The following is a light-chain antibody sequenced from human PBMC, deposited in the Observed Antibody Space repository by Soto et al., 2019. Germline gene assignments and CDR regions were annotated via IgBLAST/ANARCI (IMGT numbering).Light chain of an antibody. CDR2: EDI. J-gene: IGLJ2*01. Sequence: QSALTQPASVSGSPGQSITISCTGTISDVGRYNLVSWYQQHPDKAPKLIIYEDIERPSGVSHRFSGSTSGNTASLTISGLQTEDEAKYFCCSYAGGASLVFGGGTQLTVL. CDR1: ISDVGRYNL. V-gene: IGLV2-23*01. CDR3: CSYAGGASLV.